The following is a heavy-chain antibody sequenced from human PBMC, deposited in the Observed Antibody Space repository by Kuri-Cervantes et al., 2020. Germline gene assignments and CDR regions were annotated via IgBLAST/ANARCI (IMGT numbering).Heavy chain of an antibody. Sequence: SVKVSCKASGYTFTYRYLHWVRQAPGQALEWMGWITPFNGNTNYAQKFQDRVTITRDRSMSTAYMELSSLRSEDTAVYYCARDPRGRSWWESNWFDPWGQGTLVTVSS. CDR2: ITPFNGNT. J-gene: IGHJ5*02. D-gene: IGHD6-13*01. V-gene: IGHV1-45*02. CDR1: GYTFTYRY. CDR3: ARDPRGRSWWESNWFDP.